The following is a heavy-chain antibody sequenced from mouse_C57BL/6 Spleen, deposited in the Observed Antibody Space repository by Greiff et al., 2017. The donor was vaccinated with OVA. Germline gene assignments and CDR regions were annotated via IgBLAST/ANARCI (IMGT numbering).Heavy chain of an antibody. J-gene: IGHJ3*01. CDR3: ARRGSNYVAY. D-gene: IGHD2-5*01. V-gene: IGHV1-64*01. CDR2: IHPNSGST. CDR1: GYTFTSYW. Sequence: VQLQQSGAELVKPGASVKLSCKASGYTFTSYWMHWVKQRPGQGLEWIGMIHPNSGSTNYNEKFKSKATLTVDKSSSTAYMQLSSLTSEDSAVYYCARRGSNYVAYWGQGTLVTVSA.